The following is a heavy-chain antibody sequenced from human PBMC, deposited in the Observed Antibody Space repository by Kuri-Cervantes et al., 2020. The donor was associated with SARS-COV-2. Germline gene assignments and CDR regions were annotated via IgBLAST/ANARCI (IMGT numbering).Heavy chain of an antibody. D-gene: IGHD2-21*01. CDR1: GFNVSRTD. Sequence: GESLKISCAASGFNVSRTDMHWVRQAPGKGLEWVAVISHDGKNKKCIASAKGRFTISRDNSQNTLYLHMESLRSEDTAMYYCAKDRVGVQDFWGQGTLVTVSS. J-gene: IGHJ4*02. V-gene: IGHV3-30*18. CDR2: ISHDGKNK. CDR3: AKDRVGVQDF.